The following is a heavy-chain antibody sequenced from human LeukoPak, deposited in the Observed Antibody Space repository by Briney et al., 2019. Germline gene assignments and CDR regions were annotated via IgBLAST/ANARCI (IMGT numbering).Heavy chain of an antibody. CDR2: ISPIGSRT. V-gene: IGHV3-23*01. J-gene: IGHJ4*02. CDR3: AKASTVLKPIDS. CDR1: GFTFSTYA. D-gene: IGHD1-14*01. Sequence: GGSLRLSCAASGFTFSTYAINSVRQAPGEGLEWVSAISPIGSRTYYADSVKGRFTISRDNSKNTLYLQMNSLRAGDTAIYYCAKASTVLKPIDSWGQGTLVTVSS.